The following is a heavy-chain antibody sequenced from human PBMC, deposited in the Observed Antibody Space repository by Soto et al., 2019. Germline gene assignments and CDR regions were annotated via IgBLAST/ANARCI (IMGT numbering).Heavy chain of an antibody. CDR3: ARDSGGGIAAAGFDY. Sequence: ASVKVSCKASGYTFTSYGISWVRQAPGQGLEWMGWISAYNGNTNYAQKLQGRVTMTTDTSTSTAYMELRSLRSDDTAVYYCARDSGGGIAAAGFDYWGQGTLVTVSS. CDR2: ISAYNGNT. D-gene: IGHD6-13*01. V-gene: IGHV1-18*01. CDR1: GYTFTSYG. J-gene: IGHJ4*02.